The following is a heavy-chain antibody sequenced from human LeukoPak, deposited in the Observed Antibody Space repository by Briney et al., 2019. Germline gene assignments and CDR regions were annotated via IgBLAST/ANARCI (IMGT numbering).Heavy chain of an antibody. CDR2: ITGSGGNT. CDR1: GFTFSNYA. D-gene: IGHD1-20*01. V-gene: IGHV3-23*01. CDR3: AKWQGERITLSWFDP. J-gene: IGHJ5*02. Sequence: PGASLRLSCVASGFTFSNYAMSWVRQAPGKGLEWVSAITGSGGNTYYADSVKGRFTISRDNSKNTLYLQMNSLRAEDTAVYYCAKWQGERITLSWFDPWGQGTLVTVSS.